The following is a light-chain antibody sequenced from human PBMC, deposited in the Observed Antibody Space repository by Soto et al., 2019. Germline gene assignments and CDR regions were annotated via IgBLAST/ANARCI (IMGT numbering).Light chain of an antibody. V-gene: IGKV3-11*01. Sequence: EIVLTQSPATLSSSPGERATLSCRAGQSVRSYLAWYQQKPGQAPRLLIYDASNRAPGIPARFSGSGSGTDFTLTISSLEPEDFAVYYCQQRDSWPLTFGQGTRLEIK. CDR1: QSVRSY. CDR3: QQRDSWPLT. J-gene: IGKJ5*01. CDR2: DAS.